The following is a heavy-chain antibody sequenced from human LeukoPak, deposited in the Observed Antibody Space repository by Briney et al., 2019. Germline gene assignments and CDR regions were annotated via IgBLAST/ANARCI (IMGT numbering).Heavy chain of an antibody. CDR2: ISGSGDST. D-gene: IGHD1-14*01. CDR1: GFIFDTHT. V-gene: IGHV3-23*01. Sequence: GGSLRLSCTASGFIFDTHTLTWVRQAPGKGLEWVASISGSGDSTNYGDSVKGRFTISRDDFKRTVHLEMSNLRADDTAMYYCVRRAAVRGMDFWGLGTTVIVSS. J-gene: IGHJ6*02. CDR3: VRRAAVRGMDF.